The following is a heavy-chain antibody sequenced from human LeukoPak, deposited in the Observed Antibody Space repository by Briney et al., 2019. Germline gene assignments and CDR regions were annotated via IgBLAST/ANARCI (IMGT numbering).Heavy chain of an antibody. J-gene: IGHJ5*02. CDR2: IYYSGST. D-gene: IGHD3-10*01. CDR3: AREGHYYGSRFDP. CDR1: GGSISSGDYY. V-gene: IGHV4-30-4*01. Sequence: SQTLSLTCTVSGGSISSGDYYWSWIRQPPGTGLEWIGYIYYSGSTYYNPSLKSRVTISVDTSKNLFSLKLSSVTAADTAVYYCAREGHYYGSRFDPWGQGTLVTVSS.